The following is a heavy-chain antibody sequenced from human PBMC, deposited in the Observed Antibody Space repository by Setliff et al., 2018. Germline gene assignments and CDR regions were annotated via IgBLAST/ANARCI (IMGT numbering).Heavy chain of an antibody. D-gene: IGHD6-19*01. Sequence: GGSLRLSCTASGFTFTNYAMSWVRQAPGKGLEWVSGILGSDGRTYYADSVKGRFTISRDNSKSTLYLQMSSLRAEDTAVYHCAKDYQSDSGWDFDYCGQGTLVTVSS. CDR1: GFTFTNYA. V-gene: IGHV3-23*01. CDR2: ILGSDGRT. J-gene: IGHJ4*02. CDR3: AKDYQSDSGWDFDY.